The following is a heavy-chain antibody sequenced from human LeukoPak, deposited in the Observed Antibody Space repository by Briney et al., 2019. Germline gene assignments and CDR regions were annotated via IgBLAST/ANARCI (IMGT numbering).Heavy chain of an antibody. D-gene: IGHD1-26*01. J-gene: IGHJ6*03. CDR2: IYHSGST. CDR1: GYSISSGYY. Sequence: SETLSLTCTVSGYSISSGYYWGWIRQPPGKGLEWIGSIYHSGSTYYNPSLKSRVTMSVDTSKKQFSLKLSSVTAADTAVYYCARVRGSSGSYEYYHYMDVWGKGTTVTISS. V-gene: IGHV4-38-2*02. CDR3: ARVRGSSGSYEYYHYMDV.